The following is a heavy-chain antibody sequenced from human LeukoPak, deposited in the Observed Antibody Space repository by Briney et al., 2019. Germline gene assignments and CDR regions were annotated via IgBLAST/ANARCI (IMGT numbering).Heavy chain of an antibody. CDR3: AIDPERDGYNYDDAFDI. CDR2: ISSSSSYI. J-gene: IGHJ3*02. Sequence: GGSLRLSCAASGFTFSSYSMNWVRQAPGKGLEWVSSISSSSSYIYYADSVKGRFTISRDNAKNSLYLQMNSLRAEDTAVYYCAIDPERDGYNYDDAFDIWGQGTMVTVSS. CDR1: GFTFSSYS. D-gene: IGHD5-24*01. V-gene: IGHV3-21*01.